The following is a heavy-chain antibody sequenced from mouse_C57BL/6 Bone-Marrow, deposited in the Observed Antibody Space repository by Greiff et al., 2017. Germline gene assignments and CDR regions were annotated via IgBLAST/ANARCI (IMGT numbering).Heavy chain of an antibody. J-gene: IGHJ4*01. Sequence: QVQLKQSGPELVKPGASVKISCKASGYAFSSSWMNWVKQRPGKGLEWIGRIYPGDGDTNYNGKFKGKATLTADKSSSTAYMQLSSLTSEDSAVYFCARSLYPYAMDYWGQGTSVTVAS. CDR3: ARSLYPYAMDY. CDR2: IYPGDGDT. V-gene: IGHV1-82*01. CDR1: GYAFSSSW. D-gene: IGHD2-1*01.